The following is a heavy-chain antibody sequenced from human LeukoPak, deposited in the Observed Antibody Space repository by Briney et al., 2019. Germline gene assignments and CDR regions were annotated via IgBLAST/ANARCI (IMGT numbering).Heavy chain of an antibody. V-gene: IGHV4-59*08. CDR2: IYYSETT. CDR3: ARSSEYSYGLSYYYGMDV. Sequence: PSETLSLTCTVSGASLRIYYSSWIRQPPQEGLEWNGYIYYSETTNFNTSLKSRVTISVDTSKNHFSLKVSDVTAADTAVYYCARSSEYSYGLSYYYGMDVWGQGTTVTVSS. J-gene: IGHJ6*02. CDR1: GASLRIYY. D-gene: IGHD5-18*01.